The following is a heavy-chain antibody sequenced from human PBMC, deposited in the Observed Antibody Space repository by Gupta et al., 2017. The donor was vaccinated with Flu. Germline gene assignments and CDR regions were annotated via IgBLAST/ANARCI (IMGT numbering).Heavy chain of an antibody. CDR1: GFTFGRYD. J-gene: IGHJ2*01. D-gene: IGHD3-10*01. V-gene: IGHV3-13*01. CDR2: VGTAGDT. Sequence: EMQLVESGGGLVQPGGSLRLSCAASGFTFGRYDMHWVRQATGTGMEWVSSVGTAGDTFYPDSVKGRFTISRENAKNSLYLQMNSLRAGDTAVYYCARDRGEAGAFRRNWYFDLWGRGTLVTVSS. CDR3: ARDRGEAGAFRRNWYFDL.